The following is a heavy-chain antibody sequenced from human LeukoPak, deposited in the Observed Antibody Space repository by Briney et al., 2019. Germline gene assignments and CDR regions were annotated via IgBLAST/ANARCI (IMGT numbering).Heavy chain of an antibody. CDR3: ARDRRSTSCYDGCYYYGMDV. CDR2: INSDGSRT. CDR1: GFTFSSYW. D-gene: IGHD2-2*01. Sequence: GGSLRLSCAASGFTFSSYWMHWVRQAPGKGLVWVSRINSDGSRTSYADSVKGRITISRDNAKNTMYLQMNSLRAEDTAVYYCARDRRSTSCYDGCYYYGMDVWGQGTTVTVSS. V-gene: IGHV3-74*01. J-gene: IGHJ6*02.